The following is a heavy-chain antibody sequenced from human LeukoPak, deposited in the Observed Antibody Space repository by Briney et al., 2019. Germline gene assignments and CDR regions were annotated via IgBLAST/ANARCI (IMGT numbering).Heavy chain of an antibody. Sequence: ASVKVSCKASGYTFTSYYMHWVRQAPGQGLEWMGIINPSGGSTSYAQKFQGRVTMTRDTSTSTVYMELSSLRSEDTAVYYCARSVGAVVVVAVTPDYWGQGTLVTVSS. D-gene: IGHD2-15*01. CDR1: GYTFTSYY. V-gene: IGHV1-46*01. J-gene: IGHJ4*02. CDR3: ARSVGAVVVVAVTPDY. CDR2: INPSGGST.